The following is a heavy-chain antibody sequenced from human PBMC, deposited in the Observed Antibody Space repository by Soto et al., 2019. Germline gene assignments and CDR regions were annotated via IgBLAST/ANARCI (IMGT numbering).Heavy chain of an antibody. D-gene: IGHD3-10*01. CDR3: ATDNTWFGEPIPDAFDI. CDR1: GYTLTELS. V-gene: IGHV1-24*01. J-gene: IGHJ3*02. CDR2: FDPEDGET. Sequence: GASVKVSCKVSGYTLTELSMHWVRQAPGKGLEWMGGFDPEDGETIYAQKFQGRVTMTEDTSTDTAYMELSSLRSEDTAVYYCATDNTWFGEPIPDAFDIWGQGTMVTVSS.